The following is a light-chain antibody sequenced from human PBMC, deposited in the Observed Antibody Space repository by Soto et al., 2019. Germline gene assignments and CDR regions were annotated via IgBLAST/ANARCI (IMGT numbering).Light chain of an antibody. V-gene: IGLV2-14*03. J-gene: IGLJ1*01. CDR1: SSDIGAHNF. CDR2: EVI. CDR3: NSYTTSNTVV. Sequence: QSVLTQPAPVSGSPGQAITVSCSGTSSDIGAHNFVSWYQQHPGKAPKLIIYEVINRPSGVSDRFSGSKSGNTASLTIPGLQSEDEADYYCNSYTTSNTVVFGSGTKAPS.